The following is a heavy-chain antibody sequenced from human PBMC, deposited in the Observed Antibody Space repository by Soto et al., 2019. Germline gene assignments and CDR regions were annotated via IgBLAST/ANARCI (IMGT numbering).Heavy chain of an antibody. CDR1: GFTFSSHW. J-gene: IGHJ4*02. CDR3: ARGSRDSYPGSRIFDL. D-gene: IGHD3-10*01. V-gene: IGHV3-7*03. CDR2: IKQDGIEK. Sequence: EVQLVQSGGGLVQPGGSLRLSCVGSGFTFSSHWMTWVRQSAGKGPEWVANIKQDGIEKQYLDSVKDRFVISRDNAKNTLYLQMSSLRAEDSAVYYCARGSRDSYPGSRIFDLWGRGTRVTVSS.